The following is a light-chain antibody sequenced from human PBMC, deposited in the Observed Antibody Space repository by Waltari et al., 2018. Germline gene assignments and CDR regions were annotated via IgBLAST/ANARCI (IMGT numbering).Light chain of an antibody. CDR2: DDR. J-gene: IGLJ1*01. CDR1: NLGSSS. CDR3: QVWDSDSDHYV. Sequence: YALTQPPSVLVAPGQTATIACGGNNLGSSSVHWYQQRPGQAPVLVVYDDRVRPSGIPERISGSNSGNTATLTISGVEAGDEADYYCQVWDSDSDHYVFGAGTKVTVL. V-gene: IGLV3-21*02.